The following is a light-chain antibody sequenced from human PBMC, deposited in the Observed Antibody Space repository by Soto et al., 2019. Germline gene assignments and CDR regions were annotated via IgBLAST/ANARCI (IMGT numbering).Light chain of an antibody. V-gene: IGLV2-23*02. CDR3: SSYAGTGTFL. J-gene: IGLJ7*01. CDR2: EVI. Sequence: QSALTQPASVSGSPGQSITISCAGTSRDVGSYDLVSWYQHHPGKAPKLILYEVIKRPSGVSDRFSGSKSGNTASLTISGLQTEDEADYYCSSYAGTGTFLFGGGTQLTVL. CDR1: SRDVGSYDL.